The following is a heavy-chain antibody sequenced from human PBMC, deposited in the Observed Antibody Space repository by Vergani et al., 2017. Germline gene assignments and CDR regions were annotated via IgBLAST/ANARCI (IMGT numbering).Heavy chain of an antibody. CDR2: IYYSGST. J-gene: IGHJ4*02. V-gene: IGHV4-59*01. CDR1: GRSISSYY. Sequence: QVQLQESGPGLVKPSETLSLTCTVSGRSISSYYWSWIRQPPGKGLEWIGYIYYSGSTNYNPSLKSRVTISVDTSKNQFSLKLSSVTAADTAVYYCAREDIVATGSDYWGQGTLVTVSS. CDR3: AREDIVATGSDY. D-gene: IGHD5-12*01.